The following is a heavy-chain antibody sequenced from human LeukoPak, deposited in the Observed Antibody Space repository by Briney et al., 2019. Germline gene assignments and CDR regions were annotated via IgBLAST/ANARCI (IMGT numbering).Heavy chain of an antibody. Sequence: PGGSLRLSCASSRFTFISYVMSSVRQAPGKGLEWVSVISDSGGSTYYADSVKGRFTISRDNSKNTLYLQMNSLRAEDTAVYYCAKRGAEVGATVAPGDYWGQGTLVTVSS. CDR2: ISDSGGST. CDR3: AKRGAEVGATVAPGDY. J-gene: IGHJ4*02. CDR1: RFTFISYV. D-gene: IGHD1-26*01. V-gene: IGHV3-23*01.